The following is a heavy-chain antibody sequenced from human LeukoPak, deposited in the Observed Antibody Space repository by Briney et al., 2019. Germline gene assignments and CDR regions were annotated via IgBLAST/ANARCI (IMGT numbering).Heavy chain of an antibody. V-gene: IGHV4-59*12. CDR1: GDSISIYY. D-gene: IGHD2-15*01. Sequence: SETLSLTCTVSGDSISIYYWSWIRQPPGKGLEWIGYIYNSGSTNYNPSLKSRVTISVDTSKNQFSLKLSSVTAADTAVYYCAREMSSPNYYFDYWGQGTLVTVSS. CDR3: AREMSSPNYYFDY. CDR2: IYNSGST. J-gene: IGHJ4*02.